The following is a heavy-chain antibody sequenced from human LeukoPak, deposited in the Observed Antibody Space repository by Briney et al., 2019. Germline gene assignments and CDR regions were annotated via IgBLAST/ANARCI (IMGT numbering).Heavy chain of an antibody. CDR1: GFSFSRYW. Sequence: GGSLRLSCAASGFSFSRYWMSWVRQAPGKGLEWVANIKQDGSEKNYVESVKGRFTISRDNAKNSLYLQTNSLRAEDTAVYYCAKGRHSSSWTSPDYWGQGTLVIVSS. J-gene: IGHJ4*02. V-gene: IGHV3-7*01. CDR3: AKGRHSSSWTSPDY. D-gene: IGHD6-13*01. CDR2: IKQDGSEK.